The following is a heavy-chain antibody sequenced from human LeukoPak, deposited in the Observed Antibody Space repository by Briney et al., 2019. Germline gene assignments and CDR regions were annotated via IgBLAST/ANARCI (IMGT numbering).Heavy chain of an antibody. CDR1: GFTFSSYG. V-gene: IGHV3-30*03. Sequence: GGSLRLSCAASGFTFSSYGMHWVRQAPGKGLEWVAVISYDGSNKYYADSVKGRFTISRDDAKNSVYLQMNSLRAEDTAVYYCARGRPHVSDYWGRGTLVTVSS. CDR3: ARGRPHVSDY. CDR2: ISYDGSNK. J-gene: IGHJ4*01.